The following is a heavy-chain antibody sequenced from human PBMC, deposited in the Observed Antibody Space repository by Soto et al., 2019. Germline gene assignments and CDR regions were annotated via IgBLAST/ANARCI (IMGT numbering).Heavy chain of an antibody. V-gene: IGHV1-69*06. J-gene: IGHJ5*02. CDR2: IIPIFGTA. D-gene: IGHD3-22*01. Sequence: SVKVSCKASGGTFSSYAISWVRQAPGQGLEWMGGIIPIFGTANYSPSFQGHVTISADKSISTAYLQWSSLKASDTAMYYCASQLYYYDSSGPPPGWFDPWGQGTLVTVSS. CDR3: ASQLYYYDSSGPPPGWFDP. CDR1: GGTFSSYA.